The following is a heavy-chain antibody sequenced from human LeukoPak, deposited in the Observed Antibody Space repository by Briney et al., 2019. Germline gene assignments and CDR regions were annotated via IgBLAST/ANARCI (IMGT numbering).Heavy chain of an antibody. Sequence: PSETLSLTCTVSGDSITSYYWTWIRQPPGKGLEWIGRIYSTGTTTYNPSLKSRGTMSVDTSKNEFSLKLNSVTAADTAVYYCTRDRGTDGSDQLDPWGQGILVTVSS. V-gene: IGHV4-4*07. D-gene: IGHD3-10*01. CDR3: TRDRGTDGSDQLDP. CDR2: IYSTGTT. CDR1: GDSITSYY. J-gene: IGHJ5*02.